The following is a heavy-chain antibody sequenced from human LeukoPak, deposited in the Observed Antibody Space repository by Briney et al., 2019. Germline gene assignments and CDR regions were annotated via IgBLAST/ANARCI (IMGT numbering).Heavy chain of an antibody. CDR1: GGSFSGYY. V-gene: IGHV4-34*01. J-gene: IGHJ4*02. CDR3: ARGEHDMLTGYYLLDY. D-gene: IGHD3-9*01. CDR2: INHSGST. Sequence: PSETLSLTCAVYGGSFSGYYWSWIRQPPGKGLEWIGEINHSGSTNYNPSLKSRVTISVDTSKNQFSLKLSSVTAAATAVYSCARGEHDMLTGYYLLDYWGRGTLVTVSS.